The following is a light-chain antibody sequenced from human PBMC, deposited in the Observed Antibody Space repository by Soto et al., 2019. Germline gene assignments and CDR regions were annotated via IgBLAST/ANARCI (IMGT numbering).Light chain of an antibody. V-gene: IGLV2-14*01. CDR1: SSDVGGYNY. CDR3: GSYTGSIYV. CDR2: EVS. J-gene: IGLJ1*01. Sequence: QSVLTQPASVSGSPGQSITISCTGTSSDVGGYNYVSWYQQHPGKGPKVMIYEVSNRPSGVSNRFSGSKSGNTASLTISGLQAEDEAYYYCGSYTGSIYVFGTGTKVTVL.